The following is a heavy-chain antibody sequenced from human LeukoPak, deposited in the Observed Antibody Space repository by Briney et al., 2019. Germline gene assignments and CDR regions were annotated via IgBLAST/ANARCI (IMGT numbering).Heavy chain of an antibody. D-gene: IGHD3-22*01. Sequence: GGSLRLSCAASGFTFSSYAMSWVRQAPGKGLEWVSAISGSGGSTYYADSVKGRFTISRDNAKNSLYLQMNSLRAEDTAVYYCARDLSRRSSGYYYVGDAFDIWGQGTMVTVSS. J-gene: IGHJ3*02. V-gene: IGHV3-23*01. CDR1: GFTFSSYA. CDR3: ARDLSRRSSGYYYVGDAFDI. CDR2: ISGSGGST.